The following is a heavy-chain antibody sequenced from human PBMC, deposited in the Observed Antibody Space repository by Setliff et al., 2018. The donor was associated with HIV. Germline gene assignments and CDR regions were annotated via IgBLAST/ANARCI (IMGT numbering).Heavy chain of an antibody. CDR3: VKDAYSTGKPGIS. V-gene: IGHV3-NL1*01. CDR2: VSNTGRRT. D-gene: IGHD2-8*02. J-gene: IGHJ4*02. Sequence: GGSLRLSCAASGFTFSRYGMHWVRQAPGKGLEWVSAVSNTGRRTFYADSVKGRFTISKDNFENVVYLQMNSLRVDDTAVYYCVKDAYSTGKPGISWGQGTQVTVSS. CDR1: GFTFSRYG.